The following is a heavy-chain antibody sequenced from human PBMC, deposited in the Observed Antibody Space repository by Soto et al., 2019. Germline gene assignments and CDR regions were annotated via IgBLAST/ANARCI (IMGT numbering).Heavy chain of an antibody. V-gene: IGHV4-31*03. CDR1: GGSISSGAYY. D-gene: IGHD3-22*01. J-gene: IGHJ4*02. Sequence: SETLSLTCTVSGGSISSGAYYWSWIRQHPGKGLEWIGYIYYSGNTYYNPSLKSRVSISIDTSNNQFSLKMSSVTAADTAVYYCAKDAGSGLGYYPHYFDYWGQGTLVTVSS. CDR2: IYYSGNT. CDR3: AKDAGSGLGYYPHYFDY.